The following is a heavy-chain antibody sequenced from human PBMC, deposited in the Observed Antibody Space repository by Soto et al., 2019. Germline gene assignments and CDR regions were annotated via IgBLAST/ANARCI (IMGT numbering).Heavy chain of an antibody. CDR3: TRHCSGDYFLFDP. V-gene: IGHV3-74*01. CDR2: ASPDGTST. J-gene: IGHJ5*02. CDR1: GFTFSSFW. D-gene: IGHD4-17*01. Sequence: EVQLVESGGGLVQPGGSLRLSCAASGFTFSSFWMHWVRQAPGKGLEWVSRASPDGTSTSYADSVKGRFTISRDNAKNTLFMQMNSLRAEDTAVYYCTRHCSGDYFLFDPWGQGTLVTVSS.